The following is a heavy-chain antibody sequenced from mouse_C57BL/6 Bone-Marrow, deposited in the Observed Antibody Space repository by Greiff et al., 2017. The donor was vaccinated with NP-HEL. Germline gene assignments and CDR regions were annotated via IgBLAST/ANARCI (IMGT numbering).Heavy chain of an antibody. J-gene: IGHJ2*01. CDR3: TRVTMVTIDY. D-gene: IGHD2-2*01. CDR2: IDPETGGT. V-gene: IGHV1-15*01. CDR1: GYTFTDYE. Sequence: QVQLKESGAELVRPGASVTLSCKASGYTFTDYEMHWVKQTPVHGLEWIGAIDPETGGTAYNQKFKGKAILTADKSSSTAYMELRSLTSEDSAVYYCTRVTMVTIDYWGQGTTLTVSS.